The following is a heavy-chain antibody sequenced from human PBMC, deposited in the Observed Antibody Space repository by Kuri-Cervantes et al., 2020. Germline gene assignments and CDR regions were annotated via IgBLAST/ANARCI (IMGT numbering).Heavy chain of an antibody. J-gene: IGHJ5*02. Sequence: GGSLTLSCAASRFPFSNYAMTWVRQAPGRGLEWVSGIGVNGGTTKYSDSVKGRFTISRDNSKNTLYLQMNSLRAEDTATYYCAKAPGSSTWFLFHRFGPWGQGALVTVSS. CDR3: AKAPGSSTWFLFHRFGP. D-gene: IGHD3-10*01. V-gene: IGHV3-23*01. CDR1: RFPFSNYA. CDR2: IGVNGGTT.